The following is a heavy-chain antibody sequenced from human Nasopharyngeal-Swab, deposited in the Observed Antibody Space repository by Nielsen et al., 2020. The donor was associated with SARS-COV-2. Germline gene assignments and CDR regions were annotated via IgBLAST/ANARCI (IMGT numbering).Heavy chain of an antibody. D-gene: IGHD2-8*02. CDR2: ISSSGNT. V-gene: IGHV3-23*01. CDR1: GFNINNYG. Sequence: GESLKISCAATGFNINNYGMNWVRQAPGKGPEWVATISSSGNTHYSDSAKGRFSISTDKSKIAFYLQMTSLRAEDTALYYCALWSQNHFDYWGRGTQVTVSS. CDR3: ALWSQNHFDY. J-gene: IGHJ4*02.